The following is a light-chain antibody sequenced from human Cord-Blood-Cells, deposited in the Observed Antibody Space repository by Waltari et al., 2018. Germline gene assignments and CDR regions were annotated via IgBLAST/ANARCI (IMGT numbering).Light chain of an antibody. Sequence: SYELTQPSSVSVSPGQTARITCSGDVLAKKYARWFQQKPGQAPVLVIYKDSERPSGIPERFPGSRSGTTGTLTISGGQVEDEAGYYCYSAADNNLVFGGGTKLTVL. CDR3: YSAADNNLV. J-gene: IGLJ2*01. V-gene: IGLV3-27*01. CDR1: VLAKKY. CDR2: KDS.